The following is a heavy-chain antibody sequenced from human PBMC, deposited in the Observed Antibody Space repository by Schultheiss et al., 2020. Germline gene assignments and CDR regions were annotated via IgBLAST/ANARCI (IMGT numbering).Heavy chain of an antibody. D-gene: IGHD4-11*01. J-gene: IGHJ5*02. CDR3: ATQGRGATVTTNWFDP. CDR2: IYTSGRT. V-gene: IGHV4-61*02. Sequence: SQTLSLTCIVSDGSISSASYHWNWIRQPAGKGLEWIGRIYTSGRTNYNPSLKSRVTISVDTSKNQFSLKLSSVTAADTAVYYCATQGRGATVTTNWFDPWGQGTLVTVSS. CDR1: DGSISSASYH.